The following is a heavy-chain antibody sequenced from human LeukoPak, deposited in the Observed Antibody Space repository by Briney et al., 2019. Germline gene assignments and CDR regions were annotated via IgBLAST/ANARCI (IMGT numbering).Heavy chain of an antibody. Sequence: TSETLSLTCTVSGGSISSYYWSWIRQPPGKGLEWIGYIYYSGSTNYNPSLKSRVTISVDTSKNQFSLKLSSVTAADTAVYYCARDGLNDAFDIWGQGTMVTVSS. J-gene: IGHJ3*02. CDR3: ARDGLNDAFDI. V-gene: IGHV4-59*01. CDR1: GGSISSYY. CDR2: IYYSGST.